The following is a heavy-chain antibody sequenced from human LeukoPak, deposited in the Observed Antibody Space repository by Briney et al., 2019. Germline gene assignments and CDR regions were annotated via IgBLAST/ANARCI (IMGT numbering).Heavy chain of an antibody. J-gene: IGHJ5*02. CDR2: ISSSGSTI. D-gene: IGHD4-17*01. CDR1: GFTFSDYY. Sequence: GGSLRLSCAASGFTFSDYYMSWIRQAPGKGLEWVSYISSSGSTIYYADSVKGRFTISRENARNSLYLQMKSMRAEDTAVYYCARDTVTTGWFDPWGQGTLVTVSS. V-gene: IGHV3-11*01. CDR3: ARDTVTTGWFDP.